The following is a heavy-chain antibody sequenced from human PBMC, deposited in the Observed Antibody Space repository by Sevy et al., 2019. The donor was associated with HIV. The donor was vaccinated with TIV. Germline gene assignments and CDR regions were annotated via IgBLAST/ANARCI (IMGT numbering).Heavy chain of an antibody. CDR1: GFTFSSYW. D-gene: IGHD2-2*01. Sequence: GGSPTLSCAASGFTFSSYWMSWVRHAPGKGLEWVANIKLDGSEKYYVDSVKGRFTISRDNAKNSLYLQMNSLRAEDTAVYYCARDCSSTNCLWGMDVWGQGTTVTVSS. CDR2: IKLDGSEK. CDR3: ARDCSSTNCLWGMDV. V-gene: IGHV3-7*03. J-gene: IGHJ6*02.